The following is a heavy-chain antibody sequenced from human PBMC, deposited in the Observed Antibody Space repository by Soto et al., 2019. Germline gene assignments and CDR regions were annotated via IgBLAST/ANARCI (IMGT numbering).Heavy chain of an antibody. V-gene: IGHV3-7*03. J-gene: IGHJ4*02. D-gene: IGHD2-2*01. Sequence: PGGSLRLSCAASGFSFSSYWMGWVRQTPGKGLEWVANIKQDGSDKYYVDSVKGRVTITRDNTKNSLYLQMNSLRAEDTAVYYCARDRCSSTSCFFDYWGRGTLVTVSS. CDR3: ARDRCSSTSCFFDY. CDR1: GFSFSSYW. CDR2: IKQDGSDK.